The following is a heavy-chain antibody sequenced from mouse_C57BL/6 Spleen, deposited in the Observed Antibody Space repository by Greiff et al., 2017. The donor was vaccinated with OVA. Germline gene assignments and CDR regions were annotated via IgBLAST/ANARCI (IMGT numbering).Heavy chain of an antibody. V-gene: IGHV5-4*01. CDR2: ISDGGSYT. CDR1: GFTFSSYA. D-gene: IGHD4-1*01. CDR3: ARDGLGRLYWYFDV. Sequence: EVKLMESGGGLVKPGGSLKLSCAASGFTFSSYAMSWVRQTPEKRLEWVATISDGGSYTYYPDNVKGRFTISRDNAKNNLYLQMSHLKSEDTAMYYCARDGLGRLYWYFDVWGTGTTATVSS. J-gene: IGHJ1*03.